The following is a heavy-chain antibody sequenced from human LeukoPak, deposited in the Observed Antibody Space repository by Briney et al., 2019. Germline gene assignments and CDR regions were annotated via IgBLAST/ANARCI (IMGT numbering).Heavy chain of an antibody. CDR3: ARVPLLGYCSGGSCYRFDY. CDR2: IIPIFGTA. V-gene: IGHV1-69*05. J-gene: IGHJ4*02. CDR1: GGTFSSYA. D-gene: IGHD2-15*01. Sequence: ASVKVSCKASGGTFSSYAISWVRQAPGQGLEWMGGIIPIFGTANYAQKFQGRVTITTDESTSTAYMELSSLRSEDTAVYYCARVPLLGYCSGGSCYRFDYWGQGTLVTVSS.